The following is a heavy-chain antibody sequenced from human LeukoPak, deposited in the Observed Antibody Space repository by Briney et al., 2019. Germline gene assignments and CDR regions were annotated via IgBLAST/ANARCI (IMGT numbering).Heavy chain of an antibody. CDR2: IIPIFGTA. D-gene: IGHD3-9*01. Sequence: SVKVSCKASGGTFSSYAISWVRQAPGQGLEWMGGIIPIFGTANYAQKFQGRVTITADESTSTAYMELSSLRSEDTAVYYCASEGYDILTGYHYGQNWFDPWGQGTLVTVSS. V-gene: IGHV1-69*01. CDR3: ASEGYDILTGYHYGQNWFDP. CDR1: GGTFSSYA. J-gene: IGHJ5*02.